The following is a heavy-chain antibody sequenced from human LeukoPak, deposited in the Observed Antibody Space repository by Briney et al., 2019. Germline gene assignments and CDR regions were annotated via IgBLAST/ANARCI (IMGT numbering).Heavy chain of an antibody. CDR1: GFTFDDYA. CDR2: ISWNSGTR. D-gene: IGHD6-13*01. CDR3: AKDWYSSSWSLFDY. Sequence: PGGSLRLSCAASGFTFDDYAMHWVRQAPGKGLEGVSGISWNSGTRGYADSVKGRFTISRDNAKNSLYLQMNSLTAEDTALYYCAKDWYSSSWSLFDYWGQGTLVTVSS. V-gene: IGHV3-9*01. J-gene: IGHJ4*02.